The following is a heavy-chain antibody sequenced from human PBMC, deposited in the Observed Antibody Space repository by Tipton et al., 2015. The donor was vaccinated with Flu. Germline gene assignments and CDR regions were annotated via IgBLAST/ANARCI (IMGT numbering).Heavy chain of an antibody. CDR1: GDSISSDYY. CDR3: ARRDYSNYVSDPKSWFGP. CDR2: IYRTGTT. J-gene: IGHJ5*02. Sequence: LRLSCTISGDSISSDYYWCWIRQPPGKGLEWIGNIYRTGTTYRNPALNSRVTISIDRSKNQFSLKLFSVTAADTALYYCARRDYSNYVSDPKSWFGPWGQGILVTVSS. D-gene: IGHD4-11*01. V-gene: IGHV4-38-2*02.